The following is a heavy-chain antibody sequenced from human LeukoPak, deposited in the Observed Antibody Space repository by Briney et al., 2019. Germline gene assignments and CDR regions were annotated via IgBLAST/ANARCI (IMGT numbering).Heavy chain of an antibody. V-gene: IGHV4-34*01. Sequence: SETLSLTCAVYGGSFSGYYWSWIRQPPGKGLEWIGEINHGGSTNYNPSLKSRVTISVDTSKNQFSLKLSSVTAADTAVYYCARGGGYCSSTSCPNTNWFDPWGQGTLDTVSS. D-gene: IGHD2-2*01. J-gene: IGHJ5*02. CDR1: GGSFSGYY. CDR2: INHGGST. CDR3: ARGGGYCSSTSCPNTNWFDP.